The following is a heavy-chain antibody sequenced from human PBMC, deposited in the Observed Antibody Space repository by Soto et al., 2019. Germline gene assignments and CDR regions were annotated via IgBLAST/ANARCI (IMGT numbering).Heavy chain of an antibody. CDR3: ATKGGGSGWDKYLDY. D-gene: IGHD6-19*01. Sequence: GASVKVSRKACGDTIIRHDVNCVRQATRQGLEWMGWMNPNSGNTAYAQKFQGRVTMTRDTSISTAYMELSSLRSEDTAVYYCATKGGGSGWDKYLDYWGQGTLVTVSS. CDR1: GDTIIRHD. V-gene: IGHV1-8*01. CDR2: MNPNSGNT. J-gene: IGHJ4*02.